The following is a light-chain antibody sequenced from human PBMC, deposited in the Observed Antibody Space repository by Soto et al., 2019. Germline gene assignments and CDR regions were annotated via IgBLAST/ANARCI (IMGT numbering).Light chain of an antibody. CDR2: WAP. V-gene: IGKV4-1*01. J-gene: IGKJ4*01. CDR3: QQYYSTPLT. Sequence: DIVMTQSPDSLAVSLGERATINCKSSQSVLYSSNNKNYLAWYQQNPGQPPKLLIYWAPTRESGVPDRFSGSGSGTDFTLTISSLQAEDVAVYYCQQYYSTPLTFGGGTKVDIK. CDR1: QSVLYSSNNKNY.